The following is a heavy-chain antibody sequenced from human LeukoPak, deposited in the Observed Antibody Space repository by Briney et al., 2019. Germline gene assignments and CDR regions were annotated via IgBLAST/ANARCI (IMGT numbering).Heavy chain of an antibody. Sequence: PGGSLRLSCAASGFAFSSYWMTWVRQAPGKGLEWVANIKQDGSEKYYVDSVKGRFTISRDNAKNSLYLQMNSLRAEDTAVYYCARSISRVVRAYWGQGTLVTVSS. CDR1: GFAFSSYW. J-gene: IGHJ4*02. CDR2: IKQDGSEK. V-gene: IGHV3-7*01. CDR3: ARSISRVVRAY. D-gene: IGHD2-15*01.